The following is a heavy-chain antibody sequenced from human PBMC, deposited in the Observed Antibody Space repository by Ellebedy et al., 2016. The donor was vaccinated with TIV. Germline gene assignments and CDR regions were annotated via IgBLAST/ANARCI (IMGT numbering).Heavy chain of an antibody. CDR2: ISYAGSNK. CDR3: ARSNLELTYYYYGMDV. D-gene: IGHD1-7*01. CDR1: GFTFSSYT. V-gene: IGHV3-30-3*01. Sequence: PGGSLRLSCTASGFTFSSYTVHWVRQAPGKGLEWVAVISYAGSNKYYADSVKGRFTISRDNSKNTLYLQMNSLRAEDTAVYYCARSNLELTYYYYGMDVWGQGTTVTVSS. J-gene: IGHJ6*02.